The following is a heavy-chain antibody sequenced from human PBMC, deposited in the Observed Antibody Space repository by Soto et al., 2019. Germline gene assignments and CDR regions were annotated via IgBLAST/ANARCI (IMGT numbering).Heavy chain of an antibody. V-gene: IGHV5-51*01. CDR1: GYSFTSYW. Sequence: GESLKISCKGSGYSFTSYWIGWVRQMPGKGLEWMGIIYPGDSDTRYSPSFQGQVTISADKSISTAYLQWSSLKASDTAMYYCARLNGDYDYVWGSYRLYYYYGMDVWGRGTTVTVSS. D-gene: IGHD3-16*02. J-gene: IGHJ6*02. CDR3: ARLNGDYDYVWGSYRLYYYYGMDV. CDR2: IYPGDSDT.